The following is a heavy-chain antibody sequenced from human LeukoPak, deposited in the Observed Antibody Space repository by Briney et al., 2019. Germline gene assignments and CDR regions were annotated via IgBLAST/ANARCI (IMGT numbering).Heavy chain of an antibody. J-gene: IGHJ4*02. CDR2: NCDSGRTI. Sequence: PGGSLRLSCAASVFTFSDYYMIWLRQAPGKGLEWVSHNCDSGRTIYYADSVKGRFTISRDNAKNSVYLQMNNLRAEDTAVYYCARDRLGDYDHSGYYDKWGQGTLVTVSS. CDR3: ARDRLGDYDHSGYYDK. V-gene: IGHV3-11*01. CDR1: VFTFSDYY. D-gene: IGHD3-22*01.